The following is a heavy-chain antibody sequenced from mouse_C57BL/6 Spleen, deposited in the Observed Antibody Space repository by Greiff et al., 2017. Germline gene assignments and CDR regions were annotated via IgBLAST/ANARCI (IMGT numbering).Heavy chain of an antibody. CDR2: IDPETGGT. J-gene: IGHJ4*01. CDR1: GYTFTDYE. Sequence: VQLQQSGAELVRPGASVTLSCKASGYTFTDYEMHWVKQTPVHGLEWIGAIDPETGGTAYNQKFKGKAILTADKSSSTAYMELRSLTSEDSAVYYCTRGDYEGAYAMDYWGQGTSVTVSS. CDR3: TRGDYEGAYAMDY. V-gene: IGHV1-15*01. D-gene: IGHD2-4*01.